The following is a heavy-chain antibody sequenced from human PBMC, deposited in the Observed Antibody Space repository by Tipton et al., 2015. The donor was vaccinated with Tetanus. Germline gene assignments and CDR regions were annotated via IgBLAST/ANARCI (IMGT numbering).Heavy chain of an antibody. J-gene: IGHJ5*02. Sequence: TLSLTCSVSGGSISGSPYFWNWLRHQPGKGLEWIGYIYYSGSTYYNPSFKSRVTMSVDTSKNQFSLKLSSVTAADTAIYYCARDQGGGRVVRLNWFDPWGQGTLVTVSS. D-gene: IGHD6-6*01. CDR2: IYYSGST. V-gene: IGHV4-31*03. CDR1: GGSISGSPYF. CDR3: ARDQGGGRVVRLNWFDP.